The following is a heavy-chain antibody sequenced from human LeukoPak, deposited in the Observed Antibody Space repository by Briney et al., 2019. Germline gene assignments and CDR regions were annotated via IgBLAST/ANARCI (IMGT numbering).Heavy chain of an antibody. D-gene: IGHD6-25*01. Sequence: GGSLRLSCAASGFTFSSYAMSWVRQAPGKGLEWVSAIGGSGCSTYYADSVKGRFTISRDNFKNTLFLQMNSLRAEDTAVYYCAKDQRLRVYWGQGTLVTVSS. J-gene: IGHJ4*02. CDR3: AKDQRLRVY. CDR1: GFTFSSYA. CDR2: IGGSGCST. V-gene: IGHV3-23*01.